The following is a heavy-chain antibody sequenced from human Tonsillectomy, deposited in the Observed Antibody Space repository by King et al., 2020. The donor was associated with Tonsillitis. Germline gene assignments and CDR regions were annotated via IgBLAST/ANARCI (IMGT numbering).Heavy chain of an antibody. J-gene: IGHJ6*02. V-gene: IGHV3-48*01. D-gene: IGHD5-18*01. CDR1: GFTFSSYS. CDR3: AREVDTAISYYYYYGMDV. Sequence: VQLVESGGGLVQPGGSLRLSCAASGFTFSSYSMNWVRQAPGKGLEWVSYISSSSSTIYYADSVKGRFTNSRDNAKNSLYLQMNSLRAEDTAVYYCAREVDTAISYYYYYGMDVWGQGTTVTVSS. CDR2: ISSSSSTI.